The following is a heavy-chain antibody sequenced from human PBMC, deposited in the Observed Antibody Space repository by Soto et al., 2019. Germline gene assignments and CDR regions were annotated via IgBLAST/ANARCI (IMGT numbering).Heavy chain of an antibody. CDR2: ISCCGGST. V-gene: IGHV3-23*01. J-gene: IGHJ1*01. Sequence: LRLSCEASGFNFKKFAMGWVRQAPGEGLEWVSGISCCGGSTFYADSVKGRFSLARDDSKNTLSLQLNSLRVEDTAHYYCAKADGEQWLIPHLDNWGQGTQVTVSS. D-gene: IGHD6-19*01. CDR1: GFNFKKFA. CDR3: AKADGEQWLIPHLDN.